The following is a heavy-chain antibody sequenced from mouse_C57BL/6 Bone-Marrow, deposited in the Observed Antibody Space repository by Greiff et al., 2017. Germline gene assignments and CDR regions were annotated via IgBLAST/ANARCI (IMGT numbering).Heavy chain of an antibody. J-gene: IGHJ2*01. CDR1: GHTFTSYW. D-gene: IGHD1-1*01. CDR2: INPSSGYT. Sequence: VQLQLSGAELAKFGASVKLSCKASGHTFTSYWMHWVKQRPGQGLEWIGYINPSSGYTKYNQKLTGKATLTADKSSSTAYMQLSSLTYEDSAVYYCAAGIYYYGSSYYWGKGATLTVSS. CDR3: AAGIYYYGSSYY. V-gene: IGHV1-7*01.